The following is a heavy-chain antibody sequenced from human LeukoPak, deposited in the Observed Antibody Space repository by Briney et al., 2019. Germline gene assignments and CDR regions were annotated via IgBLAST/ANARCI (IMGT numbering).Heavy chain of an antibody. J-gene: IGHJ3*02. V-gene: IGHV3-74*01. D-gene: IGHD3-16*01. CDR2: INSDGSST. CDR1: GFTFSSYW. Sequence: GGSLRLSCAASGFTFSSYWMHWVRQAPGKGLVWVSRINSDGSSTSYADSVKGRFTISRDNSKNTLYLQMNSLRAEDTAVYYCARGEFGYGDAFDIWGQGTMVTVSS. CDR3: ARGEFGYGDAFDI.